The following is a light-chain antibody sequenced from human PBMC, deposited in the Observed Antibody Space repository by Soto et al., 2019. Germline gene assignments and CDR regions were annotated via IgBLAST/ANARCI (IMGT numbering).Light chain of an antibody. CDR3: QQYNNWPQT. V-gene: IGKV3-15*01. Sequence: ETELTQSPGTLALSPGERVTLSCRASQSVSSYLAWYQQKPGQAPRLLIYGASTRATGIPARFSGSGSGTEFTLTISSLQSEDFAVYYCQQYNNWPQTFGQGTKVDIK. CDR2: GAS. CDR1: QSVSSY. J-gene: IGKJ1*01.